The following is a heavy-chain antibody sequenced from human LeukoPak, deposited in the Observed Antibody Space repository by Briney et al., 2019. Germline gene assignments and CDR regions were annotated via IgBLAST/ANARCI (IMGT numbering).Heavy chain of an antibody. CDR2: IIPIFGTA. CDR3: ARVWDFPS. V-gene: IGHV1-69*13. Sequence: GASVKVSCKASGYTFTSYGISWVRQAPGQGLEWMGGIIPIFGTANYAQKFQGRVTITADESTSTAYMELSSLRSEDTAVYYCARVWDFPSWGQGTLVTVSS. D-gene: IGHD1-26*01. J-gene: IGHJ5*02. CDR1: GYTFTSYG.